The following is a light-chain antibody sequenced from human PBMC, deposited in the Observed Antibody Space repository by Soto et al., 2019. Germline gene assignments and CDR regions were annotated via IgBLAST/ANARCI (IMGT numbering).Light chain of an antibody. Sequence: SALTQPASMSGSPGQSITISCSGTTYGFETYNPVSWYQQHPGKAPKILIYEGSKRPSGVSNRFSGSKSGNTASLTISGLQAEDEADYFCSSYVGDSAYAFGTGTKLTVL. J-gene: IGLJ1*01. CDR3: SSYVGDSAYA. V-gene: IGLV2-23*01. CDR1: TYGFETYNP. CDR2: EGS.